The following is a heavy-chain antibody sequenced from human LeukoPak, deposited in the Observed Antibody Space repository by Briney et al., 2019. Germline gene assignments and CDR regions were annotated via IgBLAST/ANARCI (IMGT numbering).Heavy chain of an antibody. CDR3: ARNVVGATSYWYFDL. Sequence: SETLSLTCSVSGVSVSSGSYHWSWIRQPPGKGLEWIGYIYYSGSTKYNPSLKSRVTISLDTSKNQFSLKVISVTAADTAVYYCARNVVGATSYWYFDLWGRGNPLTVSS. CDR1: GVSVSSGSYH. D-gene: IGHD1-26*01. V-gene: IGHV4-61*01. J-gene: IGHJ2*01. CDR2: IYYSGST.